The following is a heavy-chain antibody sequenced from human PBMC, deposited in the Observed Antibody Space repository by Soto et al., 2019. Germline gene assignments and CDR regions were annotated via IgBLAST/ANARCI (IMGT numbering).Heavy chain of an antibody. D-gene: IGHD3-22*01. V-gene: IGHV2-5*02. J-gene: IGHJ5*02. CDR1: GFSLSTSGVG. CDR3: AHRIVTNNGIDP. Sequence: QITLKESGPTLVKHTQTLTLTCTFSGFSLSTSGVGVGWIRQPPGKALEWLALIYWDDNKRYSPSLKTRLTIPKDTSKNQVVLTITNMDPVDTATYYCAHRIVTNNGIDPWGQGTLVTVSS. CDR2: IYWDDNK.